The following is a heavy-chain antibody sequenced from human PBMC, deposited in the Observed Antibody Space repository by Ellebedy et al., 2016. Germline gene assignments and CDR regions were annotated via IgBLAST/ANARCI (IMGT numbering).Heavy chain of an antibody. CDR1: GGSVSSDY. CDR3: AKWNGDWNAYDV. CDR2: VFHTGTT. Sequence: SETLSLTCNVPGGSVSSDYWNWIRRPPGKGLEWVGYVFHTGTTNYNPSLKSRVTMSVDTSKSQFSLGLTSVTAADTAVYYCAKWNGDWNAYDVWGQGTMVTVSS. J-gene: IGHJ3*01. D-gene: IGHD1-1*01. V-gene: IGHV4-59*02.